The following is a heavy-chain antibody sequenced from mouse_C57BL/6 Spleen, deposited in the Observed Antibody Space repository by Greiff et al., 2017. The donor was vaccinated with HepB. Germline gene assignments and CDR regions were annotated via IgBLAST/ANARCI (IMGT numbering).Heavy chain of an antibody. J-gene: IGHJ2*01. Sequence: QVQLQQSGAELVMPGASVKLSCKASGYTFTSYWMHWVKQRPGQGLEWIGEIDPSDSYTNYNQKFKGKSTLTVDKSSSTAYMHLSSLTSEDSAVYYCASPDEGYWGQGTTLTVSS. V-gene: IGHV1-69*01. CDR1: GYTFTSYW. CDR2: IDPSDSYT. CDR3: ASPDEGY.